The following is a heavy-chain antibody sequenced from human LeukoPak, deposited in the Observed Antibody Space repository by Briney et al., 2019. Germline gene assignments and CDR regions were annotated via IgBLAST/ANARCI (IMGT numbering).Heavy chain of an antibody. V-gene: IGHV1-2*06. CDR2: INPKSGGT. CDR1: GYTFTDYY. Sequence: GASVKVSCKASGYTFTDYYMHWVRQAPGQGLEWMGRINPKSGGTSFAQKFQGRVTMTRDTSISTAYMELSRLRSDDTAVYYCARLLGDFEYWGQRTLVTVSS. CDR3: ARLLGDFEY. D-gene: IGHD3-16*01. J-gene: IGHJ4*02.